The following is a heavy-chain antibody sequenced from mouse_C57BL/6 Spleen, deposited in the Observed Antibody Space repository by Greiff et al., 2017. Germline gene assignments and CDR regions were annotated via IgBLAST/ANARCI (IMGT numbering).Heavy chain of an antibody. Sequence: QVQLKQPGAELVKPGASVKLSCKASGYTFTSYWMHWVKQRPGRGLEWIGRIDPNSGGTKYNEKFKSKATLTVDKPSSTAYMQLSSLTSEDSAVYYCARSLYYSNYDYAMDYWGQGTSVTVSS. CDR1: GYTFTSYW. CDR3: ARSLYYSNYDYAMDY. CDR2: IDPNSGGT. V-gene: IGHV1-72*01. D-gene: IGHD2-5*01. J-gene: IGHJ4*01.